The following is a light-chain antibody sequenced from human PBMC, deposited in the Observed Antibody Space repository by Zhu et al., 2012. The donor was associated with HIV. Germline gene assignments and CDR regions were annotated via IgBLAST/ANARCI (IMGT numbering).Light chain of an antibody. V-gene: IGKV3-20*01. CDR1: QSVTNDY. CDR2: GAS. J-gene: IGKJ1*01. CDR3: QHYGSSLWT. Sequence: EIVLTQSPGTLSLSPGDRATLSCRASQSVTNDYLAWYQQKPGQAPRLLIYGASSRATGIPDRFSGSGSGTDFILTISRVEPEDFAVYYCQHYGSSLWTFGQGTKVEIK.